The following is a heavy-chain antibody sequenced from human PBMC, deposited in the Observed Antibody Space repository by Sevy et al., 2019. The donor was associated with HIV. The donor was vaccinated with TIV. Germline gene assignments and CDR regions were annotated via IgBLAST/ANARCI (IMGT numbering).Heavy chain of an antibody. V-gene: IGHV3-64D*06. D-gene: IGHD3-22*01. CDR2: ISGNGGST. CDR1: GFTFSSYD. J-gene: IGHJ3*02. CDR3: VKAYYYDSSGLPDAFDI. Sequence: GGSLRLSCSASGFTFSSYDMHWVRQAPGKGLEYVSAISGNGGSTYYADSVKGRFTISRDNSKNTLYLQMSSLRAEDTAVYYCVKAYYYDSSGLPDAFDIWGQGTMVTVS.